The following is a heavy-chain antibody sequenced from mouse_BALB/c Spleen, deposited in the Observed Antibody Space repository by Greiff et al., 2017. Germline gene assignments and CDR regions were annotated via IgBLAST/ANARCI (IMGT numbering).Heavy chain of an antibody. V-gene: IGHV14-3*02. CDR3: AREHYTVYSFDY. Sequence: EVMLVESGAELVKPGASVKLSCTASGFNIKDTYMHWVKQRPEQGLEWIGRIDPANGNTKYDPKFQGKATITADTSSNTAYLQLRSLTSEDTAVYYCAREHYTVYSFDYWGQGTTLTVSS. D-gene: IGHD1-2*01. CDR2: IDPANGNT. CDR1: GFNIKDTY. J-gene: IGHJ2*01.